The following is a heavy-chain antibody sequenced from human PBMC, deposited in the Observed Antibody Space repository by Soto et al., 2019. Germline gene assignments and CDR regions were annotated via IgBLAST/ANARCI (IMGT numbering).Heavy chain of an antibody. V-gene: IGHV3-33*01. Sequence: GGTLRLSCAASGFAFSSYGMHWVRQAPGKGLERVAVIRCDRTNQYYEDSVKGRFTNSRDNSKNRLYLQMNSLRAEGTAVYYCARDKSGPFYYWGQGTLVTVSS. CDR3: ARDKSGPFYY. CDR1: GFAFSSYG. D-gene: IGHD3-10*01. J-gene: IGHJ4*02. CDR2: IRCDRTNQ.